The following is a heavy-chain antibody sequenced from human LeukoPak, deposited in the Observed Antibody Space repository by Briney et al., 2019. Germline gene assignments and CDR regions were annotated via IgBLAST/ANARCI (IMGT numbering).Heavy chain of an antibody. CDR2: ITTGGPNT. CDR3: AKDGGLWVSAHWGDS. J-gene: IGHJ4*02. D-gene: IGHD7-27*01. Sequence: GGSLRLPCTASGFTFSSYTMSWVRQAPGKGLKWVSTITTGGPNTYYADSVKGRFTVSRDDSKNTLYLQMNSLRAEDTAVYYCAKDGGLWVSAHWGDSWGRGTLVTVSS. V-gene: IGHV3-23*01. CDR1: GFTFSSYT.